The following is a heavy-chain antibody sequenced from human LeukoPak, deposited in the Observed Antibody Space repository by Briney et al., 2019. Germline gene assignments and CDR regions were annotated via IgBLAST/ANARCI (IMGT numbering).Heavy chain of an antibody. CDR3: ARHGDLLTGYYIH. CDR1: GGSINNYY. CDR2: IYYSGST. D-gene: IGHD3-9*01. V-gene: IGHV4-59*08. Sequence: PSETLSLTCTVSGGSINNYYWSWIRQPPGKGLEWIAYIYYSGSTNYNPSLKSRVTISLDTSKNQFSLKLSSVTAADTAVYYCARHGDLLTGYYIHWGQGTLVTVSS. J-gene: IGHJ4*02.